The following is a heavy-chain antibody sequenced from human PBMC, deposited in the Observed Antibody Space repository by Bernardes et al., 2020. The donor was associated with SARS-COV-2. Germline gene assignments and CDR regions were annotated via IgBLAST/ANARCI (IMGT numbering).Heavy chain of an antibody. J-gene: IGHJ3*02. CDR3: HRGLRYFDWDILGETGQDAFDI. CDR2: ISYDGSNK. D-gene: IGHD3-9*01. V-gene: IGHV3-30-3*01. CDR1: GFTFSSYA. Sequence: GGSLRLSCAASGFTFSSYAMHWVRQAPGKGLEWVAVISYDGSNKYYADSVKGRFTISRDNSKNTLYLQMNSLRAEDTAVYYCHRGLRYFDWDILGETGQDAFDIWGQGTMVTVSS.